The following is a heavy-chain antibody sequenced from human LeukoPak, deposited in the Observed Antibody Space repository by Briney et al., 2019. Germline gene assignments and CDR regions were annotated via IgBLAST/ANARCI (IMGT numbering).Heavy chain of an antibody. D-gene: IGHD3-10*01. Sequence: ASVKVSCKASGGTFSSYAISWVRQAPGQGLEWMGGIIPIFGTANYAQKFQGRVTITADESTSTAYMELSSLRSEDTAVYYCARLQDGSGSESFDYWGQGTLVTVSS. CDR3: ARLQDGSGSESFDY. CDR2: IIPIFGTA. CDR1: GGTFSSYA. J-gene: IGHJ4*02. V-gene: IGHV1-69*13.